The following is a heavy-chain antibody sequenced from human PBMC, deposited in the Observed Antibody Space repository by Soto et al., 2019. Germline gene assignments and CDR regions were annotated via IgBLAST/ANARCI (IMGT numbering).Heavy chain of an antibody. J-gene: IGHJ3*02. CDR3: ARERSTMYYYGSSGSFFDI. D-gene: IGHD3-22*01. Sequence: ASVKVSCKASGGTFSSYAISWVRQAPGQGLEWMGGIIPIFGTANYAQKFQGRVTITADESTSTAYMELSSLRSEDTAVYYCARERSTMYYYGSSGSFFDIWGQGTMVTVSS. CDR1: GGTFSSYA. CDR2: IIPIFGTA. V-gene: IGHV1-69*13.